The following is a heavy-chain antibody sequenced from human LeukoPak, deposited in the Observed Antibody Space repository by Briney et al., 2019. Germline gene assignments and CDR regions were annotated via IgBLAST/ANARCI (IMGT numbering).Heavy chain of an antibody. CDR3: ARDDSGSSGY. D-gene: IGHD1-26*01. CDR2: ISGDGSST. J-gene: IGHJ4*02. Sequence: GGSLRLSCAASGFTFSSYWMYWVRQAPGKGVVWVSRISGDGSSTHYADSVKGRFTISRDNAKNTLSLQMNSLRAEDTAVYYCARDDSGSSGYWGQGTLVAVSS. CDR1: GFTFSSYW. V-gene: IGHV3-74*01.